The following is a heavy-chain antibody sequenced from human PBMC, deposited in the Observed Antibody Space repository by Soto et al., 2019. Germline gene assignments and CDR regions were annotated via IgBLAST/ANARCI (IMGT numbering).Heavy chain of an antibody. Sequence: AVKVSCKASGGTFSSYAISWVRQAPGQGLEWMGGIIPIFGTANYAQKFQGRVTITADKSTSTAYMELSSLRSEDTAVYYCARREEQWLDYYYGMDVWGQGTTVTVSS. CDR3: ARREEQWLDYYYGMDV. V-gene: IGHV1-69*06. D-gene: IGHD6-19*01. J-gene: IGHJ6*02. CDR1: GGTFSSYA. CDR2: IIPIFGTA.